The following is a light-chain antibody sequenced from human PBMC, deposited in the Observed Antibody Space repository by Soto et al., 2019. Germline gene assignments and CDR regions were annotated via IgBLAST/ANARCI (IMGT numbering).Light chain of an antibody. CDR1: QSVTSNY. Sequence: IVLTQSPGTLSLSPGGRATLSCRASQSVTSNYLAWYQQKPGQAPRLLIFGASIRDTGIPDRFSGSGSGTDFTLTISRLEPGDSAVYYCQQYGNSPRTFGQGTKVDI. V-gene: IGKV3-20*01. J-gene: IGKJ1*01. CDR3: QQYGNSPRT. CDR2: GAS.